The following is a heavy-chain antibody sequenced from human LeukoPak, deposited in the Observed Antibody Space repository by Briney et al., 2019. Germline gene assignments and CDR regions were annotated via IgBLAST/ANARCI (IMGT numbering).Heavy chain of an antibody. D-gene: IGHD6-19*01. J-gene: IGHJ4*02. Sequence: PGGSLRLSCAASGITFSSYAMSWVRQTPGKELEWVSSISGSGGSTYYADSVKGRFTISRDNSKNTLYLQMNNLRAEDTALYYCAKIRRDSSGGYGTYFDYWGQGTLVTVSS. CDR1: GITFSSYA. CDR2: ISGSGGST. CDR3: AKIRRDSSGGYGTYFDY. V-gene: IGHV3-23*01.